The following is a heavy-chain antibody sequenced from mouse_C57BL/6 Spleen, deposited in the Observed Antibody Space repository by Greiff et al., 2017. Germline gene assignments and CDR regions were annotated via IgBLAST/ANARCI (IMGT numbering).Heavy chain of an antibody. V-gene: IGHV1-72*01. J-gene: IGHJ4*01. CDR3: ARFSATVVAPYAMDY. CDR2: IDPNSGGT. Sequence: QVQLQQPGAELVKPGASVKLSCKASGYTFTSYWMHWVKQRPGRGLEWIGRIDPNSGGTKYNEKFKSKATLTVDKPSSTAYMHLSSLTSEDSAVYYGARFSATVVAPYAMDYWGQGTSVTVSS. D-gene: IGHD1-1*01. CDR1: GYTFTSYW.